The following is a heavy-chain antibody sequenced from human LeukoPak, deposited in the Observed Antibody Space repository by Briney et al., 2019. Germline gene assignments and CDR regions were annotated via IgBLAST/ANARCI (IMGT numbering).Heavy chain of an antibody. CDR3: ARDYYLDY. J-gene: IGHJ4*02. V-gene: IGHV3-21*01. Sequence: PGGSLRLSCAASGFTFSSYSMNWVRQAPGQGLEWVSAISGSGVNIYYADSVQGRFTISRDNAKNSLFLQMNSLRAEDTAVYYCARDYYLDYWGQGTLVTVSS. CDR2: ISGSGVNI. CDR1: GFTFSSYS.